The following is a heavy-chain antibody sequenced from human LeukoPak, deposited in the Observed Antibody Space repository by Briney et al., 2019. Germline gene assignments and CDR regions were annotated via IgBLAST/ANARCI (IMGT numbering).Heavy chain of an antibody. CDR3: AREIVGAIKSYFDY. CDR1: GFTFSSYW. CDR2: IRQDGGLK. J-gene: IGHJ4*02. V-gene: IGHV3-7*01. D-gene: IGHD1-26*01. Sequence: GGSLRLSCTASGFTFSSYWMSWVRQAPGKGLEWVANIRQDGGLKHYVDSVKGRFTISRDNAENSLYLQMDSLRAEDTAVYYCAREIVGAIKSYFDYWGQGTLVTASS.